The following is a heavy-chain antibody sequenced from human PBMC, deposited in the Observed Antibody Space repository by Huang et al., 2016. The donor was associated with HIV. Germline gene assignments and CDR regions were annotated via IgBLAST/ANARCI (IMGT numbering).Heavy chain of an antibody. V-gene: IGHV4-30-4*08. J-gene: IGHJ4*02. CDR3: ARAPATHSVFFY. Sequence: QVQLQESGPGMVKPSQTLSLTCTVCGESIRRGGYYWTWIRQSPAKGLVWIGYIYYSWSSDYNTSLKSRVSISIDACKNRVSLKLKSVTVADTAVYYCARAPATHSVFFYWGQGTLVTVSA. CDR2: IYYSWSS. CDR1: GESIRRGGYY. D-gene: IGHD3-3*01.